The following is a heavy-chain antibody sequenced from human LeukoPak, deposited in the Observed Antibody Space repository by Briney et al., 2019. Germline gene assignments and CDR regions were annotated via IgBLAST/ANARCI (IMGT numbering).Heavy chain of an antibody. V-gene: IGHV3-23*01. CDR3: AREYMDV. CDR1: GLNFSNFG. J-gene: IGHJ6*03. Sequence: GGSLRLSCEASGLNFSNFGMSWVRQAPGKGLEWVSGITSDGSTYYADYVRGRFIISRDNSKNTLYLQMNSLRAEDRALYYCAREYMDVWGKGTMVTISS. CDR2: ITSDGST.